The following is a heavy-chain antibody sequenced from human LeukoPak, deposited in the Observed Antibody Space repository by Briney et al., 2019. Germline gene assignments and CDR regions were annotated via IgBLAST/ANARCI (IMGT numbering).Heavy chain of an antibody. J-gene: IGHJ3*02. CDR3: ARDRDGYNSGDAFDI. D-gene: IGHD5-24*01. Sequence: GASVKVSCKASGYTFTSYAMHWVRQAPGQRLEWMGWINAGNGNTKYSQKFQGRVTITRDTSASTAYMELSSLRSEDTAVYYCARDRDGYNSGDAFDIWGQGTMVTVSS. CDR1: GYTFTSYA. CDR2: INAGNGNT. V-gene: IGHV1-3*01.